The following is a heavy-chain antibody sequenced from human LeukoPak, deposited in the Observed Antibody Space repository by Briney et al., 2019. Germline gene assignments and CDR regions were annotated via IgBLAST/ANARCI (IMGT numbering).Heavy chain of an antibody. CDR2: IYYSGST. J-gene: IGHJ5*02. D-gene: IGHD2-8*02. CDR1: GGSISTSNYH. CDR3: ARLPTGFPNWFDP. Sequence: SETLSLTCTVSGGSISTSNYHWGWIRLPPGKGLEWIGNIYYSGSTFYNPSPKSRVTMFVDTSKNQFSLKLSSVTAADTAVYYCARLPTGFPNWFDPWGQGTLVTVSS. V-gene: IGHV4-39*01.